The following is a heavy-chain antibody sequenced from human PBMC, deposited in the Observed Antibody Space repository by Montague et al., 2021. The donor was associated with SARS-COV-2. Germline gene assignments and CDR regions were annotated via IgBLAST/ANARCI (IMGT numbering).Heavy chain of an antibody. D-gene: IGHD6-13*01. CDR1: GGSMSDHY. CDR2: INYSGST. Sequence: SETLSLTCTVSGGSMSDHYWAWIRQPPGKGLEWIGSINYSGSTHXXPSLQSRVTLSKDTSKNQFSLRLTSVTAADTAMYFCARAPIYRSSWYAYFDYWGQGTLVTVPS. CDR3: ARAPIYRSSWYAYFDY. V-gene: IGHV4-59*11. J-gene: IGHJ4*02.